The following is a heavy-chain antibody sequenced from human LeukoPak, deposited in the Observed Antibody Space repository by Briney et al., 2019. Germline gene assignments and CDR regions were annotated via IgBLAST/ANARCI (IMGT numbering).Heavy chain of an antibody. V-gene: IGHV4-34*01. CDR1: GGSFSGYY. Sequence: SETLSLTCAVYGGSFSGYYWSWIRQPPGKGLEWIGEINHSGSTNYNPSLKSRVTISVDTSKNQFSLKLSSVTAADMAVYYCARDKSGKFDYWGQGTLVTVPS. J-gene: IGHJ4*02. CDR2: INHSGST. D-gene: IGHD1-26*01. CDR3: ARDKSGKFDY.